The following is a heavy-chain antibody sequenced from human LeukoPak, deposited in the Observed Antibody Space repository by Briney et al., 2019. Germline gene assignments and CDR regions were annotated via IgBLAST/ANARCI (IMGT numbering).Heavy chain of an antibody. D-gene: IGHD6-6*01. J-gene: IGHJ6*03. CDR2: IYYSGST. V-gene: IGHV4-59*01. CDR3: ARGRRRAMGSSSPLYYYYYMDV. CDR1: GGSISSYY. Sequence: KPSETLSLTCTVSGGSISSYYWSWIRQPPGKGLEWIGYIYYSGSTNYNPSLKSRVTISVDTSKNQFSLKLSSVTAADTAVYYCARGRRRAMGSSSPLYYYYYMDVWGQGTLVTVS.